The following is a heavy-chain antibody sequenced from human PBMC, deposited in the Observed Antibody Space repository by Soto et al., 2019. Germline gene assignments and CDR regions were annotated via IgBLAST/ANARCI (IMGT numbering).Heavy chain of an antibody. D-gene: IGHD6-19*01. CDR1: GYSFTSYW. Sequence: GESLKISCKGSGYSFTSYWIGWVRQMPGKGLEWMGIIYPGDSDTRYRPSFQGQVTISAGKSISTAYLQWSSLKASDTAIYYCARSSAWSGNVIFLFDYWGQGTLVTVSS. J-gene: IGHJ4*02. CDR3: ARSSAWSGNVIFLFDY. V-gene: IGHV5-51*01. CDR2: IYPGDSDT.